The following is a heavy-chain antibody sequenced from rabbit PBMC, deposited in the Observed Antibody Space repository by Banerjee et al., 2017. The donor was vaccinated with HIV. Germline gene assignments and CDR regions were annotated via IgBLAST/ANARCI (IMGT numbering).Heavy chain of an antibody. CDR1: GFSFSNSYW. Sequence: QSLEESGGDLVQPGASLTLTCTTSGFSFSNSYWICWVRQAPGKGLEWIACIYGGSTGDTYYASWAKGRFAISKSSSTTVTLQMTSLTAADTATYFCARVDTMIMVSFYFTLWGPGTLVTVS. CDR3: ARVDTMIMVSFYFTL. V-gene: IGHV1S40*01. J-gene: IGHJ4*01. D-gene: IGHD2-1*01. CDR2: IYGGSTGDT.